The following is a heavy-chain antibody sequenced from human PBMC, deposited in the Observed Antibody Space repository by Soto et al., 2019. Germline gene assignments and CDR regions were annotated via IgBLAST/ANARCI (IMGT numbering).Heavy chain of an antibody. D-gene: IGHD3-9*01. J-gene: IGHJ4*02. CDR3: ARRPSGVLTGYYNDYFDY. V-gene: IGHV4-59*08. Sequence: QVQLQESGPGLVKPSETLSLTCTVSGGSISSYYWSWIRQPPGKGLEWIGYIYYSGSTNYNPSLKSRVTISVDXXKXQXFLKLSSVTAADTAVYYCARRPSGVLTGYYNDYFDYWGQGTLVTVSS. CDR2: IYYSGST. CDR1: GGSISSYY.